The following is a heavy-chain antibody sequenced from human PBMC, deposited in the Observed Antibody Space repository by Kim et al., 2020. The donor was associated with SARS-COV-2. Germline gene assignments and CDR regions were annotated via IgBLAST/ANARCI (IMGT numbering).Heavy chain of an antibody. V-gene: IGHV4-34*01. CDR1: GGSFSGYY. D-gene: IGHD6-13*01. Sequence: SETLSLTCAVYGGSFSGYYWSWIRQPPGKGLEWIGEINHSGSTNYNPSLKSRVTISVDTSKNQFSLKLSSVTAADTAVYYCARAGYSSSWGLDYYYYGM. CDR3: ARAGYSSSWGLDYYYYGM. J-gene: IGHJ6*01. CDR2: INHSGST.